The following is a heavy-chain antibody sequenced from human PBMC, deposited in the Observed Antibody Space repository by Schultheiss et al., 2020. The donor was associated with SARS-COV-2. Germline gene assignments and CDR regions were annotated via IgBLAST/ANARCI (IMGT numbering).Heavy chain of an antibody. V-gene: IGHV3-64*01. D-gene: IGHD4-17*01. J-gene: IGHJ4*02. Sequence: GGSLRLSCAASGFTFSSYAMHWVRQAPGKGLEYVSAISSNGGSTYYANSVKGRFTISRDNSKNTLYLQMGSLRAEDMAVYYCAKEPDYGDYFDYWGQGTLVTVSS. CDR3: AKEPDYGDYFDY. CDR1: GFTFSSYA. CDR2: ISSNGGST.